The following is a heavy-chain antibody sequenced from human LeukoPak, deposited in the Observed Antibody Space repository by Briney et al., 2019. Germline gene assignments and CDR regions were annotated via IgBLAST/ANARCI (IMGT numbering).Heavy chain of an antibody. Sequence: ASVKVSCKASGYTFTGYYMHWVRQAPGQGLEWMGWINPNSGGTNYAQKFQGRVTMTRDTSISTAYMELSRLRSDDTAVYYCARDRFSPAAGTKGIMDVWGQGTRVTVSS. CDR2: INPNSGGT. J-gene: IGHJ6*02. CDR1: GYTFTGYY. D-gene: IGHD6-13*01. V-gene: IGHV1-2*02. CDR3: ARDRFSPAAGTKGIMDV.